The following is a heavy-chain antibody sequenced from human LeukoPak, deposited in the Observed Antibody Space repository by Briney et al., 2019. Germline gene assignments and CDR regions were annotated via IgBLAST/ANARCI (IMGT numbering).Heavy chain of an antibody. CDR3: ARRGSSWSNFDY. J-gene: IGHJ4*02. D-gene: IGHD6-13*01. CDR2: IYPGDSDI. CDR1: GYRFTSYW. V-gene: IGHV5-51*01. Sequence: GESMKISCKTSGYRFTSYWIAWVRQMPGKGLEGMGIIYPGDSDIKYNPSFQGQVTASADKSVTTAYLQWSSLKPSDTAMYYCARRGSSWSNFDYWGQGTLLTVSS.